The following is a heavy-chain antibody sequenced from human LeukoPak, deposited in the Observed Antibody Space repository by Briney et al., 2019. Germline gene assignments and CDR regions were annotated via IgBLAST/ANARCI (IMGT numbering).Heavy chain of an antibody. CDR1: GGSFSGYY. D-gene: IGHD3-22*01. V-gene: IGHV4-34*01. J-gene: IGHJ4*02. CDR3: ARVGTDYYDSSCYPDY. Sequence: SETLSLTCAVYGGSFSGYYWSWIRQPPGKGLEWIGEINHSGSTNYNPSLKSRVTISVDTSKNQFSLKLSSVTAADTAVYYCARVGTDYYDSSCYPDYWGQGTLVTVSS. CDR2: INHSGST.